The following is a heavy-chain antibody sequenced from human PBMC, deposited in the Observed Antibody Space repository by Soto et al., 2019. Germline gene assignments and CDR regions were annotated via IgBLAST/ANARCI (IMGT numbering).Heavy chain of an antibody. V-gene: IGHV1-69*05. D-gene: IGHD2-2*02. CDR2: IIPIFGTA. CDR1: GCTFTSYA. J-gene: IGHJ3*02. Sequence: SVKVSCKASGCTFTSYAISWVRQAPGQGLEWMGGIIPIFGTANYAQKFQGRVTITTDESTSTAYMELSSLRSEDTAVYYCAAXICSSTSCYSAGDAFDIWGQGTMVTVSS. CDR3: AAXICSSTSCYSAGDAFDI.